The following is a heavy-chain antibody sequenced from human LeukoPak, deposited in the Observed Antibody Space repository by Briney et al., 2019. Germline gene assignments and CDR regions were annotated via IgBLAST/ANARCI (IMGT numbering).Heavy chain of an antibody. CDR1: GGSISSSSYY. D-gene: IGHD3-10*01. V-gene: IGHV4-39*07. CDR2: IYYSGST. Sequence: SETLSLTCTVSGGSISSSSYYWGWIRQPPGKGLEWIGSIYYSGSTYYNPSLKSRVTISLDTSKNQFSLRLSSVTAADTAVYYCARTYYYGSGSYYKWGSKSKGYFDYWGQGTLVTVSS. J-gene: IGHJ4*02. CDR3: ARTYYYGSGSYYKWGSKSKGYFDY.